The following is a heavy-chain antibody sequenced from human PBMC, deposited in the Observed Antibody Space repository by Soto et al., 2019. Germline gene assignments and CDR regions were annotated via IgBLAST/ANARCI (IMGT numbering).Heavy chain of an antibody. Sequence: SVRVSCKASGYTFTRYGISWVRQAPGQGLEWMGWVSAYNGNTNYAQKLQGRVTTTTDTSTSTAYMELRSLRSDDTAVYYCARDKGSSSPPAPIDYWRQGTTVTVSS. V-gene: IGHV1-18*01. CDR3: ARDKGSSSPPAPIDY. D-gene: IGHD6-13*01. CDR1: GYTFTRYG. J-gene: IGHJ4*03. CDR2: VSAYNGNT.